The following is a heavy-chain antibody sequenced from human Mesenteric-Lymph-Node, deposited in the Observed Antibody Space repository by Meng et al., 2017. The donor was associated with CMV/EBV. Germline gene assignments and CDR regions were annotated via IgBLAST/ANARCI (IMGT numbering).Heavy chain of an antibody. J-gene: IGHJ5*02. CDR1: GYSFTDYY. D-gene: IGHD4-17*01. CDR2: INPNSGGT. CDR3: ARGRLYGDYVGWFDP. V-gene: IGHV1-2*02. Sequence: ASVKVSCKASGYSFTDYYMHWVRQAPGQGLEWMGWINPNSGGTNYAQKFQGRVTMTRDKSMNTAYMELNRLRSDDTAVYYCARGRLYGDYVGWFDPWGQRTLVTVSS.